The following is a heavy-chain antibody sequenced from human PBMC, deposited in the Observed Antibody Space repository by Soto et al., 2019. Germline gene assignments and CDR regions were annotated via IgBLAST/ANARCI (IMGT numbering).Heavy chain of an antibody. CDR3: APDYGDWLGAFVI. J-gene: IGHJ3*02. CDR2: IYYSGST. D-gene: IGHD4-17*01. Sequence: SETLSLTCAVYGGSFSGYYWSWIRQPPGKGLEWIGYIYYSGSTDYNPSLKSRVTISVDTSKNQFSLKLSSVTAADTAVYYCAPDYGDWLGAFVIWGQGTMVTVSS. CDR1: GGSFSGYY. V-gene: IGHV4-59*01.